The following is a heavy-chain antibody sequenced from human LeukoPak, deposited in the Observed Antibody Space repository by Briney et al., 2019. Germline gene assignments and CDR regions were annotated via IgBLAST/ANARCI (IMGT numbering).Heavy chain of an antibody. D-gene: IGHD2-2*01. CDR1: GFTFTNYA. J-gene: IGHJ4*02. CDR2: ISGSGTRT. CDR3: AKEQTSSGFFDY. V-gene: IGHV3-23*01. Sequence: GGSLRLSCAASGFTFTNYAMSWGRQAPGKGLEWVSAISGSGTRTYYADSVKGRFTISRDNSKNTLYLQMNSLRAEDRAVYYCAKEQTSSGFFDYWGQGTLVTVSS.